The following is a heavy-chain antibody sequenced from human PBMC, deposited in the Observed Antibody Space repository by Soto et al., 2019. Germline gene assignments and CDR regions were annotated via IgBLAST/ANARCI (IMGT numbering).Heavy chain of an antibody. CDR3: ARGKAAAGDFDY. Sequence: TLSLTCAVYGGSFSGYYWSWIRQPPGKGLEWIGEINHSGSTNYNPSLKSRVTISVDTSKNQFSLKLSSVTAADTAVYYCARGKAAAGDFDYWGQGTLVTVSS. V-gene: IGHV4-34*01. CDR2: INHSGST. CDR1: GGSFSGYY. J-gene: IGHJ4*02. D-gene: IGHD6-13*01.